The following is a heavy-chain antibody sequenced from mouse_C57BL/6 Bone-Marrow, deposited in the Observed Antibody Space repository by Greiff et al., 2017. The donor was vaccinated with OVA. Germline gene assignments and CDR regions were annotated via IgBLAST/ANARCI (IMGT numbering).Heavy chain of an antibody. D-gene: IGHD2-5*01. CDR2: LSGGGGNT. V-gene: IGHV5-9*01. CDR1: GFTFSSYT. CDR3: ARQTYSNYVDYYAMDY. Sequence: EVKVVESGGGLVKPGGSLKLSCAASGFTFSSYTMSWVRQTPEKRLEWVATLSGGGGNTYYPDSVKGRFTISRDNAKNTLYLQMSSLRSEDTALYYCARQTYSNYVDYYAMDYWGQGTSVTVSS. J-gene: IGHJ4*01.